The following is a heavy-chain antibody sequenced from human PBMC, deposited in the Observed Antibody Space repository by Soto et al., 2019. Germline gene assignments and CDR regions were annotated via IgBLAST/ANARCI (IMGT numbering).Heavy chain of an antibody. D-gene: IGHD3-9*01. V-gene: IGHV5-51*01. Sequence: XESLTISCKGSGYSFTSYWIGLVRQMPGKGLEWMGIISPIDSDTRDNPSFEGQVTISADNSINTAYLQWSSLKASDTGIYYCARQSYYDVLTGYLNWFDSWGRGTRVTVSS. CDR2: ISPIDSDT. CDR3: ARQSYYDVLTGYLNWFDS. CDR1: GYSFTSYW. J-gene: IGHJ5*01.